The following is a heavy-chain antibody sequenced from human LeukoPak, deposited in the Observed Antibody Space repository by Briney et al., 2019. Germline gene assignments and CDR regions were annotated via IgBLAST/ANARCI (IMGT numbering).Heavy chain of an antibody. V-gene: IGHV3-73*01. CDR2: IRSKANSYAA. CDR3: TRHVDFDY. J-gene: IGHJ4*02. Sequence: PGGSLRLSCAASGFTFSGSAMHWVRQASGKGLEWVGRIRSKANSYAAAYAASVEGRFTISRDDSKNTAYLQTNSLKTEDTAVYYCTRHVDFDYWGQGTLVTVSS. CDR1: GFTFSGSA.